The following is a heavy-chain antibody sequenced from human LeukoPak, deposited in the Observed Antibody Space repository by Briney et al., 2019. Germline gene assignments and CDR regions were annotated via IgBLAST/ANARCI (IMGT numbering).Heavy chain of an antibody. V-gene: IGHV4-4*07. Sequence: SSETLSLTCTVSGGSISSYYWSWIRQPAGKGLEWIGRFYTSGSTHYNPSLKSGVTMSIDTSKNQFSLKLGSVTAADTAVYYCARDARLHYYFDYWGQGTLVTVSS. CDR2: FYTSGST. D-gene: IGHD6-25*01. CDR1: GGSISSYY. J-gene: IGHJ4*02. CDR3: ARDARLHYYFDY.